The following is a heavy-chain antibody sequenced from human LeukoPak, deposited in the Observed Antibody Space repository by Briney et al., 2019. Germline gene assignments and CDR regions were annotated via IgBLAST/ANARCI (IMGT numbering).Heavy chain of an antibody. CDR1: GFTFSDYY. CDR3: ARRSYYNFFDY. D-gene: IGHD3-10*01. V-gene: IGHV3-11*06. Sequence: GGSLRLSCAASGFTFSDYYMSWIRQALGKGLEWVSYISSSSSYTNYADSVKGRFTISRDNAKNSLYLQMNSLRAEDTAVYYCARRSYYNFFDYWGQGTLVTVSS. CDR2: ISSSSSYT. J-gene: IGHJ4*02.